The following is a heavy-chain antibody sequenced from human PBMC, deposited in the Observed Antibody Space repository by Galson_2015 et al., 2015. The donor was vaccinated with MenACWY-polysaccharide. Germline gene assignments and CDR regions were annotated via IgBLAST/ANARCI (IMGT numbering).Heavy chain of an antibody. CDR3: TRDRPIDY. J-gene: IGHJ4*02. CDR2: IRCKASGETT. V-gene: IGHV3-49*04. CDR1: GFTVSDTW. Sequence: SLRLSCAASGFTVSDTWMSWVRQAPGKGLEWVGFIRCKASGETTGYAASVKGRFTISRDDSKSTAYLQMNSLQTEDTGIYYCTRDRPIDYWGQGTLVTVST.